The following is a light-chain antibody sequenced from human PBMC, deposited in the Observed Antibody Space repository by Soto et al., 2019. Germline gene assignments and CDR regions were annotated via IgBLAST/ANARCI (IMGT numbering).Light chain of an antibody. V-gene: IGKV3-15*01. CDR3: QQYNNWPFS. CDR2: DVS. J-gene: IGKJ5*01. Sequence: EIVMTQSPATLSVSPGERATLSCRAGQGVTTNFAWYQQKSGQSPRLLIYDVSIRATGVPARFSGTGSETDFTLTIGGLQSEDSAVYFCQQYNNWPFSFGQGTRLE. CDR1: QGVTTN.